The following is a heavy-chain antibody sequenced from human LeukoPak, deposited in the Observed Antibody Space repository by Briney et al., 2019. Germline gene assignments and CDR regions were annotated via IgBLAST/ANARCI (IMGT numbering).Heavy chain of an antibody. CDR2: ILPIFGTA. CDR3: ARDRGVYCSGGSCYPNWFDP. V-gene: IGHV1-69*13. D-gene: IGHD2-15*01. J-gene: IGHJ5*02. CDR1: GGTFSSYA. Sequence: SVKVSCKASGGTFSSYATSWVRQAPGQGLEWMGAILPIFGTANHAQKFQGRVTITADESTSTAYMELSSLRSEDTAVYYCARDRGVYCSGGSCYPNWFDPWGQGTLVTVSS.